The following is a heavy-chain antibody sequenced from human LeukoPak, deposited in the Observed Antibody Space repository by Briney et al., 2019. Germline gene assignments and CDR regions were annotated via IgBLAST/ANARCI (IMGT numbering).Heavy chain of an antibody. D-gene: IGHD6-13*01. J-gene: IGHJ4*02. CDR1: GFTFSSYS. V-gene: IGHV3-48*01. CDR3: ASGPYSSSYFAS. Sequence: GGSLRLSCAASGFTFSSYSMNWVRQAPGKGLEWVSYIGSSGSNIYYADSVKGRFTISRDNAKNSLFLQMDSLRAEDTAVYYCASGPYSSSYFASWGQGTMVTVSS. CDR2: IGSSGSNI.